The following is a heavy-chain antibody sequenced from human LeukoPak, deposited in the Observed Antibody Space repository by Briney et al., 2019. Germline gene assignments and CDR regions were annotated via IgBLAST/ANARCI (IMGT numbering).Heavy chain of an antibody. V-gene: IGHV3-21*01. CDR2: ISSSSSYI. Sequence: GGSLRPSCAASGFTFSSYSMNWVRQAPGKGLEWVSSISSSSSYIYYADSVKGRFTISRDNAKNSLYLQMNSLRAEDTAVYYCAREGSIGFDYWGQGTLVTVSS. CDR1: GFTFSSYS. J-gene: IGHJ4*02. CDR3: AREGSIGFDY. D-gene: IGHD1-26*01.